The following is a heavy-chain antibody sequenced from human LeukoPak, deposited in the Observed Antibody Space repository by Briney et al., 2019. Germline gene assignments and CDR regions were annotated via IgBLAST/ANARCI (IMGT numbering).Heavy chain of an antibody. D-gene: IGHD6-19*01. V-gene: IGHV3-48*02. CDR1: GFTFSGYS. Sequence: GGSLRLSCAASGFTFSGYSMTWVRQAPGKGLEWVSYIRGSGSATSYAGSVEGRFTISRDNAKNSLYLQMNSLRDEDTAVYYCARERIAMAGTGRYYFDYWGQGTLVAVSS. J-gene: IGHJ4*02. CDR2: IRGSGSAT. CDR3: ARERIAMAGTGRYYFDY.